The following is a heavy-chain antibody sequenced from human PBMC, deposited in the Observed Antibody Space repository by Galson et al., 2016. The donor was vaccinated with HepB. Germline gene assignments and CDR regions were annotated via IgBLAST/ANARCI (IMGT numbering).Heavy chain of an antibody. Sequence: SLRLYCAASGFSFGDDGVSWFRQAPGKGLEWVAFIRSKTYGGTREYAASVKGRFTISRDGSKTIAYLQMNSLNTEDTAVYFCTRALVTTGDWMYYGMDVWGQGTTVTVSS. CDR1: GFSFGDDG. J-gene: IGHJ6*02. D-gene: IGHD4-11*01. V-gene: IGHV3-49*01. CDR3: TRALVTTGDWMYYGMDV. CDR2: IRSKTYGGTR.